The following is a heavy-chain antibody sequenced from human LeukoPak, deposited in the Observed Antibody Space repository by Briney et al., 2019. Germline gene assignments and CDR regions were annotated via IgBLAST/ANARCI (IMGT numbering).Heavy chain of an antibody. V-gene: IGHV1-2*02. Sequence: ASVKVSFTSSGYTFTGYCMHWVRQAPAQRLEWLGWINPNRDGTNYAQKIQGKVTMTRDTSISTADMELSTLRYDDAAVYYCASCGGCQWDAFDIWGQGTMVTVSS. D-gene: IGHD6-19*01. CDR3: ASCGGCQWDAFDI. CDR2: INPNRDGT. J-gene: IGHJ3*02. CDR1: GYTFTGYC.